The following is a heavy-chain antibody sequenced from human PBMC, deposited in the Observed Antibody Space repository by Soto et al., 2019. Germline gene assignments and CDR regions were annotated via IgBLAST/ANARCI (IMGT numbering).Heavy chain of an antibody. CDR1: GYSFTSYW. Sequence: GESLKISCKGSGYSFTSYWIGWVRQMPGKGLEWMWIIYPGDSDTRYSPSFQGQVTISADKSISTAYLQWSSLKASDTAMYYCASSIFEYSSSSIYYYYGMDVCDKSTRVTVSS. J-gene: IGHJ6*04. CDR3: ASSIFEYSSSSIYYYYGMDV. V-gene: IGHV5-51*01. D-gene: IGHD6-6*01. CDR2: IYPGDSDT.